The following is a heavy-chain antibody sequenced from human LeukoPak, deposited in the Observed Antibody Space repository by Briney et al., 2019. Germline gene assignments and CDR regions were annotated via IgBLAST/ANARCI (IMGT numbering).Heavy chain of an antibody. Sequence: ASVKVSCKASGYTFTGYYMHWVRQAPGQGLEWMGWISAYNGNTNYAQKLQGRVTMTTDTSTSTAYMELRSLRSDDTAVYYCARGSPSIVGATLTDYWGQGTLVTVSS. V-gene: IGHV1-18*04. D-gene: IGHD1-26*01. CDR3: ARGSPSIVGATLTDY. CDR2: ISAYNGNT. J-gene: IGHJ4*02. CDR1: GYTFTGYY.